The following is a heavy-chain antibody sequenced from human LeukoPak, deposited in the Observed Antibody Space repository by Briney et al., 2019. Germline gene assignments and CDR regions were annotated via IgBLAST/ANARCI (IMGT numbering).Heavy chain of an antibody. CDR3: AKIRGTWVTTYAFDI. CDR2: ISWNSGSI. J-gene: IGHJ3*02. V-gene: IGHV3-9*01. Sequence: GGSLRLSCAASGFTFDDYAMHWVRQAPGKGLEWVSGISWNSGSIGYADSVKGRFTISRDNAKNSLYLQMNSLRAEDTALYYCAKIRGTWVTTYAFDIWGQGTMVTVSS. CDR1: GFTFDDYA. D-gene: IGHD4-11*01.